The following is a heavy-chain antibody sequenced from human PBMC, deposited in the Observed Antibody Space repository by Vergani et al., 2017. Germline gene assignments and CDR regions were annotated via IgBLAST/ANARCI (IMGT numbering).Heavy chain of an antibody. V-gene: IGHV4-39*01. Sequence: QVQLQESGPGLVKPSQTLSLTCTVSGGSISNDDYYWGWIRQPPGKGLEWIGTIYYTGTTYYNEAHKSRLTISVDTSKNQFSLNLTSVTAADTAVYYCTRHGRSGWAGYFQHWGQGTLVTASS. CDR3: TRHGRSGWAGYFQH. CDR2: IYYTGTT. D-gene: IGHD6-19*01. J-gene: IGHJ1*01. CDR1: GGSISNDDYY.